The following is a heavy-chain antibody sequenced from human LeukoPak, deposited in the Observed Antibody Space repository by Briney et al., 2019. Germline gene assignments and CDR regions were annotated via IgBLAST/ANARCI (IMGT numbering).Heavy chain of an antibody. CDR1: GYTFTSYY. V-gene: IGHV1-46*01. D-gene: IGHD2-15*01. CDR2: INPSGGGT. Sequence: ASVKVSCKASGYTFTSYYMHWVRQAPGQGLEWMGIINPSGGGTSYAQKFQGRVTMTRDTSTSTVYMELSSLRSEDTAVYYCARVDLGYCSGGSCYGGGFDPWGQGTLVTVSS. CDR3: ARVDLGYCSGGSCYGGGFDP. J-gene: IGHJ5*02.